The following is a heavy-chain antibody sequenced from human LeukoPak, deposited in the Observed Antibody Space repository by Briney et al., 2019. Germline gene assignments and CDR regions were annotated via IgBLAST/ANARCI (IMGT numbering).Heavy chain of an antibody. J-gene: IGHJ5*02. Sequence: SETLSLTCTVSGGSISSYYWSWIRQPAGKGLEWIGRIYTSGSTNYNPSLKSRVTISVDTSKNQFSLKLSSVTAADTAVYYCARGTPDDYGWMETFDPWGQGTLVTVSS. CDR3: ARGTPDDYGWMETFDP. D-gene: IGHD4-17*01. CDR2: IYTSGST. V-gene: IGHV4-4*07. CDR1: GGSISSYY.